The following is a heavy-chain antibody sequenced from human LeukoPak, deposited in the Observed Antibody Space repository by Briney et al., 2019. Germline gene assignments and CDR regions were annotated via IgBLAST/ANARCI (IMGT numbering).Heavy chain of an antibody. CDR2: ISSSSSYI. D-gene: IGHD2-2*02. V-gene: IGHV3-21*05. CDR1: GFTFSSYS. CDR3: ARDKIVVVPAAIDGVFYYYYGMDV. J-gene: IGHJ6*02. Sequence: PGGSLRLPCAASGFTFSSYSMNWVRQAPGKGLEWVSYISSSSSYIYYADSVKGRFTISRDNAKNSLYLQMNSLRAEDTAVYYCARDKIVVVPAAIDGVFYYYYGMDVWGQGTTVTVSS.